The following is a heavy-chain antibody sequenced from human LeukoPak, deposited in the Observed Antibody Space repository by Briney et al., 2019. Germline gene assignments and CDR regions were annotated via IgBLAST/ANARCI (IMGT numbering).Heavy chain of an antibody. CDR3: TRASSRAAGYVDWFDP. V-gene: IGHV4-31*03. J-gene: IGHJ5*02. CDR2: TDYSGST. D-gene: IGHD3-16*01. Sequence: SETLSLTCTVSGGSISSGGYYWSWIRHHPGKGLEWIGYTDYSGSTYSNPSLKSRLTMSLETSKNQFSLKLSSVTAADTAVYYCTRASSRAAGYVDWFDPWGQGTLVTVSS. CDR1: GGSISSGGYY.